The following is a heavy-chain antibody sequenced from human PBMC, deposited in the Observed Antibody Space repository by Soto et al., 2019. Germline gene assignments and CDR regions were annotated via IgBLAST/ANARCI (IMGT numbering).Heavy chain of an antibody. Sequence: QVQLVESGGGVVQPGRSLRLSCAASGFTFSSYAMHWVRQAPGKGLEWVAVISYDGSNKYYADSVKGRFTISRDNSKNTLYLQMNSLGAEDTAVYYCATALIAAPLDVDYWGQGTLFTVSS. CDR1: GFTFSSYA. D-gene: IGHD6-6*01. J-gene: IGHJ4*02. V-gene: IGHV3-30-3*01. CDR3: ATALIAAPLDVDY. CDR2: ISYDGSNK.